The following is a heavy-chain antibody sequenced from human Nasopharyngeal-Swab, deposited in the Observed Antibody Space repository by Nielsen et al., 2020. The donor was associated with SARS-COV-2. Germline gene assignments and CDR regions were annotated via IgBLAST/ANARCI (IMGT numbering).Heavy chain of an antibody. CDR3: ARHGYSNYYDSSGYYPFDH. Sequence: SETLSLTCAVYGGSFSGYFWGWIRQPPGKGLEWIGSMYYSGSTYYNPSLKSRVTISVDTSKNQFSLKLSSVTAADTAVYYCARHGYSNYYDSSGYYPFDHWGQGTLVTVSS. V-gene: IGHV4-39*01. CDR1: GGSFSGYF. CDR2: MYYSGST. J-gene: IGHJ4*02. D-gene: IGHD3-22*01.